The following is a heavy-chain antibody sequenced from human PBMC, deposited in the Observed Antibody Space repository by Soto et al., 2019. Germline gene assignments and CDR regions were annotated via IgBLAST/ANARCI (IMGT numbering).Heavy chain of an antibody. CDR1: GFTFSDYY. J-gene: IGHJ6*02. D-gene: IGHD2-2*02. Sequence: QVQLVESGGGLVKPGGSLRLSCAASGFTFSDYYMSWIRQAPGKGLEWVSYISSSGSTIYYADSVKGRFTISRDNAKNSLYLQMNSLRAEDTAVYYCARWLYTPELFLGNYYYGMDVWGQGTTVTVSS. CDR2: ISSSGSTI. CDR3: ARWLYTPELFLGNYYYGMDV. V-gene: IGHV3-11*04.